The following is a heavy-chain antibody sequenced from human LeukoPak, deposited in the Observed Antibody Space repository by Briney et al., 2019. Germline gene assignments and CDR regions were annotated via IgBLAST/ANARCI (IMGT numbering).Heavy chain of an antibody. D-gene: IGHD2-15*01. J-gene: IGHJ3*02. CDR1: GFTFSSYA. V-gene: IGHV3-30*02. CDR3: AKQTALQEAFDI. CDR2: IRYDGRNK. Sequence: GGSLRLSCAASGFTFSSYAMHWVRQAPGKGLEWVAFIRYDGRNKYYADSVKGRFTISRDNSKNTLYLQMNSLRAEDTSVYYCAKQTALQEAFDIWGQGTMVTVSS.